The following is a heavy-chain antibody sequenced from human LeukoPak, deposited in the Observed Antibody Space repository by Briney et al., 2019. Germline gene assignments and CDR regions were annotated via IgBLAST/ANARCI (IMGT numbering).Heavy chain of an antibody. CDR1: GGSICSNTYY. CDR3: ARRGSSAAILYYFDY. V-gene: IGHV4-39*01. Sequence: SETLSLTCTVSGGSICSNTYYWGWIRQPPGKGLEWIGTIYYSGSTYYNPSLKSRVTMSVDTSKNQFSLKLSSVTAADTAVYYCARRGSSAAILYYFDYWGQGTLVTVSS. D-gene: IGHD2-15*01. CDR2: IYYSGST. J-gene: IGHJ4*02.